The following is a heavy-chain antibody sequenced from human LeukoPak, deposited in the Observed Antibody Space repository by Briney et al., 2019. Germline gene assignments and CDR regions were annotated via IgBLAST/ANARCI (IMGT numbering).Heavy chain of an antibody. V-gene: IGHV1-46*01. CDR1: GYTFTSYY. CDR2: INPSGGST. J-gene: IGHJ4*02. Sequence: ASVKVSCKASGYTFTSYYMHWVRQAPRQGLEWMGIINPSGGSTSYAQKFQGRVTMTRDTSTSTVYMELSSLRFEDTAVYYCARGIAADYFDYWGQGTLVTVSS. CDR3: ARGIAADYFDY. D-gene: IGHD6-6*01.